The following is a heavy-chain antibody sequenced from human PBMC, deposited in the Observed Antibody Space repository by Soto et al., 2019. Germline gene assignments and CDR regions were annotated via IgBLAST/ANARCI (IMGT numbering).Heavy chain of an antibody. CDR3: ARGGQLSESGLRYFDWLFPC. Sequence: PGESLKISCKGSGYSFTSYWISWVRQMPGKGLEWMGRIDPSDSYTNYSPSFQGHVTISADKSISTAYLQWSSLKASDTAMYYCARGGQLSESGLRYFDWLFPCWGQGTLVTVSS. CDR1: GYSFTSYW. CDR2: IDPSDSYT. D-gene: IGHD3-9*01. J-gene: IGHJ4*02. V-gene: IGHV5-10-1*01.